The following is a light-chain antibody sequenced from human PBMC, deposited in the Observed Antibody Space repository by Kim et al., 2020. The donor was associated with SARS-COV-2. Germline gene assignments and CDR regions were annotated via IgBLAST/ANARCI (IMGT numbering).Light chain of an antibody. J-gene: IGKJ4*01. V-gene: IGKV1-6*01. CDR2: AAS. Sequence: ASVGDRVTITCRTSQAIRNDVGWYQQKAGKAPKLLMYAASTLQSGVPSRFSGSGSDTDFTLTITNLQPEDSATYYCLQDYIYPLTFGGGTKVDIK. CDR3: LQDYIYPLT. CDR1: QAIRND.